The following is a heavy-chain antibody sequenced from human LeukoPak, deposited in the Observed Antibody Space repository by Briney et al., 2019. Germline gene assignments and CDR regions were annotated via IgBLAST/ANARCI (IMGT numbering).Heavy chain of an antibody. CDR3: ARASITMVRGVPGWFDP. CDR1: GGSISSYY. D-gene: IGHD3-10*01. J-gene: IGHJ5*02. CDR2: IYYSGST. V-gene: IGHV4-59*08. Sequence: SETLSLTCTVSGGSISSYYWSWIRQTPGKGLEWIGYIYYSGSTNYNPSLKSRVTISVDTSKNQFSLKLSSVTAADTAVYYCARASITMVRGVPGWFDPWGQGTLVTVSS.